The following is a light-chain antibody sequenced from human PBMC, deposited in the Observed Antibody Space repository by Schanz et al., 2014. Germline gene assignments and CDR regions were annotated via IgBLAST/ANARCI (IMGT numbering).Light chain of an antibody. CDR1: QSVSSY. V-gene: IGKV3-20*01. Sequence: EIVLTQSPATLSLSPGERATLSCRASQSVSSYLAWYQQKPGQAPRLLIYDASNRATGIPARFSGSGSGTDFTLTISRLEPEDFAVYYCQQYGSSLCTFGQGTKLEIK. CDR2: DAS. CDR3: QQYGSSLCT. J-gene: IGKJ2*02.